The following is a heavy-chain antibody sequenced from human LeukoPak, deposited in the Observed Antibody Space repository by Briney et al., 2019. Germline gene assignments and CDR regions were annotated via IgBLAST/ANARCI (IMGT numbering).Heavy chain of an antibody. D-gene: IGHD3/OR15-3a*01. V-gene: IGHV3-23*01. CDR2: ISGSGDNT. Sequence: GGSLRLSCAASGFIFSSYAMSWVRQAPGKGLEWVSSISGSGDNTYYADSVKGRFTISRDNSKSTLYVQMNSLRAEDTAVYYCAKDWTGTKPFDLWGRGTLVTVSS. CDR1: GFIFSSYA. CDR3: AKDWTGTKPFDL. J-gene: IGHJ2*01.